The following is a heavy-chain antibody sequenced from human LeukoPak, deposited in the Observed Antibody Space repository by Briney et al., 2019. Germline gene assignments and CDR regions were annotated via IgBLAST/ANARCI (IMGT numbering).Heavy chain of an antibody. CDR3: ARGRVGALDY. CDR2: INSDGSTT. V-gene: IGHV3-74*01. J-gene: IGHJ4*02. Sequence: ETGGSLRLSCAASGFTFSSYLMHWVRQAPGKWLVWVSRINSDGSTTSYADSVKGRFTISRDNAKNTLYLQMNSLRAEDTAVYYCARGRVGALDYWGQGTLVTVSS. CDR1: GFTFSSYL. D-gene: IGHD1-26*01.